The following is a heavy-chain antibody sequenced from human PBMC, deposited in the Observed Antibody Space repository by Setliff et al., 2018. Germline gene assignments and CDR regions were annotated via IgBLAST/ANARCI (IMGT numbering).Heavy chain of an antibody. V-gene: IGHV1-18*01. Sequence: ASVKVSCKASAFTFSSYGISWVRQAPGQGLEWMGWISAYNGNTKSAQKLQGRVTMTTDTSTSTAYMELSSLRSEDTAVYYCARDQSLDTMMNDYWGQGTLVTVSS. CDR2: ISAYNGNT. D-gene: IGHD3-22*01. J-gene: IGHJ4*02. CDR3: ARDQSLDTMMNDY. CDR1: AFTFSSYG.